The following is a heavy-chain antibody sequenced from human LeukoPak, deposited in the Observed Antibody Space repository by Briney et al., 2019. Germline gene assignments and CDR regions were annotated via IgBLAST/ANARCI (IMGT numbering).Heavy chain of an antibody. CDR3: ARPSRSGSYR. D-gene: IGHD1-26*01. Sequence: PSQTLSLAWPLASCSISSRCYYSGWIRQPPGNGLEWIGSIYYSGRTYYNPSLKSRVTISVDTSKKQFSLKLSSVTAADTAVYYCARPSRSGSYRWGQGTLVIVSS. J-gene: IGHJ5*02. CDR1: SCSISSRCYY. CDR2: IYYSGRT. V-gene: IGHV4-39*01.